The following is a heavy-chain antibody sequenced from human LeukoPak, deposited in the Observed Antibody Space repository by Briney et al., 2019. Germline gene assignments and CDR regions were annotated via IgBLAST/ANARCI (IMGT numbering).Heavy chain of an antibody. V-gene: IGHV3-9*01. CDR1: GFTFDDYA. CDR2: ISWNSGSI. Sequence: PGGSLRLSCAASGFTFDDYAMHWVRQAPGKGLEWVSGISWNSGSIGYADSVKGRFTISRDNSKNTLYLQMNSLRAEDTAVYYCAKGCKWLVLPDEYFQHWGQGTLVTVSS. D-gene: IGHD6-19*01. CDR3: AKGCKWLVLPDEYFQH. J-gene: IGHJ1*01.